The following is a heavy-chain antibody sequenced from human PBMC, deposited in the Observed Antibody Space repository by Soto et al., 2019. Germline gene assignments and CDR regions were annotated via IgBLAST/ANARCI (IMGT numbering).Heavy chain of an antibody. D-gene: IGHD1-26*01. CDR1: GGSFSGYY. CDR2: INHSGST. Sequence: PSETLSLTCAVYGGSFSGYYWSWIRQPPGKGLEWIGEINHSGSTNYNPSLKSRVTISVDTSKNQFSLKLSSVTAADTAVYYCARGHSGSYYPNWFDPWGQGTLVTVSS. V-gene: IGHV4-34*01. CDR3: ARGHSGSYYPNWFDP. J-gene: IGHJ5*02.